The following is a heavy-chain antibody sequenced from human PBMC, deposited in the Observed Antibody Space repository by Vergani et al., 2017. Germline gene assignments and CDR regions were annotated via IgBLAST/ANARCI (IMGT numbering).Heavy chain of an antibody. Sequence: QVQLQESGPGLVKPSETLSLTCAVYGGSFSGYYWSWIRQPPGKGLEWIGEINHSGSTNYNPALKSQVTISVDTSKNQFSLKLSSVTAADTAVYYCARGRKVVKRYYCDYWGQGTLVTGSS. D-gene: IGHD2-21*01. CDR3: ARGRKVVKRYYCDY. CDR1: GGSFSGYY. CDR2: INHSGST. J-gene: IGHJ4*02. V-gene: IGHV4-34*01.